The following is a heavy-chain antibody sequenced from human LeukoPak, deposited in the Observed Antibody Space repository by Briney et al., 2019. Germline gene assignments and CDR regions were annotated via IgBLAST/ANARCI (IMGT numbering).Heavy chain of an antibody. J-gene: IGHJ1*01. CDR3: ARGGANTGQQNFQD. Sequence: GGSLRLPCAASGFTFSSYAMHWVRQAPGKGLEYVAAISSNGGSTYYANSVKGRLTISRDNSKNTLYLQMGSLRDEDMAVYFCARGGANTGQQNFQDWGQGTLVTVSS. D-gene: IGHD5-18*01. CDR2: ISSNGGST. CDR1: GFTFSSYA. V-gene: IGHV3-64*01.